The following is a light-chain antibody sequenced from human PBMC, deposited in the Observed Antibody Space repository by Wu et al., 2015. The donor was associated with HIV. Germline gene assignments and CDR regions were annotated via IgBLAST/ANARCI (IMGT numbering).Light chain of an antibody. J-gene: IGKJ5*01. Sequence: EIVLTQSPGTLSLSPGERATLSCRASQSLNTNYFAWYQQKPGQAPRLLIFGASSRATGIPDRISGSGSGTDFTLTISRLEPEDFAVYYCQQYGSSGTFGQGTRLEIK. CDR1: QSLNTNY. CDR2: GAS. V-gene: IGKV3-20*01. CDR3: QQYGSSGT.